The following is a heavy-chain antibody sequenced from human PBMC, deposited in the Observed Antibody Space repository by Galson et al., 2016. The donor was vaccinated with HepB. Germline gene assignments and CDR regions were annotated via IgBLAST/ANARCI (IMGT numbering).Heavy chain of an antibody. CDR1: GFTFNRFW. CDR3: ARGDCTGSFGYPIWFDP. V-gene: IGHV3-7*01. D-gene: IGHD2-8*02. J-gene: IGHJ5*02. CDR2: IKDDGSQK. Sequence: SLRLSCAGSGFTFNRFWMSWVRQSPGKGLEWVANIKDDGSQKYYADSVKGRFIISRDNARRSVFLQMNSLRVDDTAVYYCARGDCTGSFGYPIWFDPWGQGAQFTVSS.